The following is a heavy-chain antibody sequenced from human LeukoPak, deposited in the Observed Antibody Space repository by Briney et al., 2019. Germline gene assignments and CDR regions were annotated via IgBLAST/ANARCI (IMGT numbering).Heavy chain of an antibody. J-gene: IGHJ4*02. CDR1: GLTFSGYA. CDR3: VKDHYGDHY. Sequence: GGPLRLSCSASGLTFSGYAMHWVRQAPGKGLEHVSSISINGVATYYADSVKGRFTISRDNSRDTLFLQMSSLTAADTAVYYCVKDHYGDHYWGQGTLVTVSS. CDR2: ISINGVAT. V-gene: IGHV3-64D*06. D-gene: IGHD4-17*01.